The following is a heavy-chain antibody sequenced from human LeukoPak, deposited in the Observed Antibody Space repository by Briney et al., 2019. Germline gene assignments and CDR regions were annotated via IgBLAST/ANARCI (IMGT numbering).Heavy chain of an antibody. CDR1: GFTFSSYS. J-gene: IGHJ4*02. CDR2: ISSSSTI. V-gene: IGHV3-48*04. CDR3: ARSGGGSGSPS. D-gene: IGHD6-19*01. Sequence: GGSLRLSCAASGFTFSSYSMNWVRQAPGKGLEWVSYISSSSTIYYADSVKGRFTISRDNAKNSLYLQMNSLRAEDTAVYYCARSGGGSGSPSWGQGTLVTVSS.